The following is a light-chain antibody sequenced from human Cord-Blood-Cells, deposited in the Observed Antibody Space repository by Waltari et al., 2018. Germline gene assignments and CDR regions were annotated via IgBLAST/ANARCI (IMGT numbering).Light chain of an antibody. V-gene: IGLV2-11*01. J-gene: IGLJ3*02. CDR2: DGS. CDR1: RTAVGGYNH. Sequence: ALTQPRPVSGSPGQSVPTACTGTRTAVGGYNHVPWYQQHPGKAPKLKIYDGSNRPSGVPDRFSGSKSGNTASLTISGLQAEDEADYYCCSYAGSYTWVFGGGTKLTVL. CDR3: CSYAGSYTWV.